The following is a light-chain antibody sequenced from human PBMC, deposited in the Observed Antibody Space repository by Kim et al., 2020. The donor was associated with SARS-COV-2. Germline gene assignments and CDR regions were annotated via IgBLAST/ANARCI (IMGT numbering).Light chain of an antibody. Sequence: QSALTQPASVSGSPGQSITISCTGTSSDVGGHNYVSWYQQHPGKAPKLMIYDVSKRPSGVSDRFSGSKSGNAASLTISGLQAEDEADYYCSSFTSSSTPDVFGTGTKVTVL. J-gene: IGLJ1*01. CDR2: DVS. CDR3: SSFTSSSTPDV. CDR1: SSDVGGHNY. V-gene: IGLV2-14*01.